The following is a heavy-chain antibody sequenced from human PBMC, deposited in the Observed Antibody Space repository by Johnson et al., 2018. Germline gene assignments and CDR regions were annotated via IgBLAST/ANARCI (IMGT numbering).Heavy chain of an antibody. Sequence: QLVESGGGVVQPGRSLRLSCAASGFTFSSYGMHWVRQAPGKGLEWVAVIWYDGSNKYYADSVKGRFTISRDNSKNTLYLQMNSLRAEDTAVYYCSRDHHPDPGLCLDVWGQGTTVTVSS. J-gene: IGHJ6*02. V-gene: IGHV3-33*01. CDR1: GFTFSSYG. D-gene: IGHD2-2*01. CDR2: IWYDGSNK. CDR3: SRDHHPDPGLCLDV.